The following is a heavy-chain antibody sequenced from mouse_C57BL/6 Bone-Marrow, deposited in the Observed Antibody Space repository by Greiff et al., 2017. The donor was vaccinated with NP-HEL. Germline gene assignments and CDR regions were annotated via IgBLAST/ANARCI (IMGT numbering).Heavy chain of an antibody. J-gene: IGHJ2*01. CDR3: ARHNDGYYEDY. CDR1: EYEFPSHD. Sequence: VQLKESGGGLVQPGESLKLSCESNEYEFPSHDMSWVRKTPEKRLELVAAINSDGGSTSYPDTMERRFIISRNNTKKTRYLQMSSLRSEDTALYYCARHNDGYYEDYWGQGTTLTVSS. V-gene: IGHV5-2*01. D-gene: IGHD2-3*01. CDR2: INSDGGST.